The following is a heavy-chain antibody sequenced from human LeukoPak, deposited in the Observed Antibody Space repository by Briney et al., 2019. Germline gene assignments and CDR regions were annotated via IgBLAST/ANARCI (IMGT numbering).Heavy chain of an antibody. CDR1: GGSISSYY. D-gene: IGHD3-16*02. CDR3: AGRRYNYVWGSYRQTPIDY. J-gene: IGHJ4*02. Sequence: SETLCLTCTVSGGSISSYYWSWIRQPAGKGLEWIGRIYTSGSTNYNPSLKSRVTISVDTSKNQFSLKLSSVTAADTAVYYCAGRRYNYVWGSYRQTPIDYWGQGTLVTVSS. V-gene: IGHV4-4*07. CDR2: IYTSGST.